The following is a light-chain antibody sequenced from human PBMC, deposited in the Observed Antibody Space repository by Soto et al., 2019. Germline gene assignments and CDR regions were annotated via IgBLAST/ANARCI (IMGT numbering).Light chain of an antibody. CDR1: NIGSKS. Sequence: SYELTQRPSVSVAPGKTARITCGGNNIGSKSVHWYQQKPGQAPVLVIYYDSDRPSGIPERFSGSNSGNTATLTISRVEAGDEADYYCQVWDSSSDHPVFGGGTKVTVL. CDR3: QVWDSSSDHPV. J-gene: IGLJ2*01. V-gene: IGLV3-21*04. CDR2: YDS.